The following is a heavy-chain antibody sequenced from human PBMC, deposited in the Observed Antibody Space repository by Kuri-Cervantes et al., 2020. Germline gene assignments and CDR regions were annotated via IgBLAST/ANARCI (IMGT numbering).Heavy chain of an antibody. D-gene: IGHD3-3*01. J-gene: IGHJ5*02. Sequence: KAHGGTFCSYAISWVPQAPGQGLEWMGIINPSGGSTSYAQKFQGRVTMTRDTSTSTVYMELSSLRSEDTAVYYFAMARGHVVRFLGPNGWFDPWGQGTLVTVSS. CDR1: GGTFCSYA. CDR2: INPSGGST. CDR3: AMARGHVVRFLGPNGWFDP. V-gene: IGHV1-46*01.